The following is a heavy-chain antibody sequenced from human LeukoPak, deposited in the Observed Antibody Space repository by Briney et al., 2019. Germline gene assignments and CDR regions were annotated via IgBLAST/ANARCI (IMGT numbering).Heavy chain of an antibody. Sequence: GGSLRLSCAASGFTFSSYAMHWVRQAPGKGLEYVSAISSNGGSTYYANSVKGRFTISRDNSKNTLYLQMGSLRAEDMAVYYCARVEGYRNLNYAQGYWGQGTLVTVSS. CDR2: ISSNGGST. D-gene: IGHD5-24*01. J-gene: IGHJ4*02. CDR3: ARVEGYRNLNYAQGY. V-gene: IGHV3-64*01. CDR1: GFTFSSYA.